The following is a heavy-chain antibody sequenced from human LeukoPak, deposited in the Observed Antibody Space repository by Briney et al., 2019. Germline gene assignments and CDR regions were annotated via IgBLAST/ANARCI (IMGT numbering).Heavy chain of an antibody. J-gene: IGHJ6*02. CDR2: INPNSGGT. CDR1: GGTFSSYA. V-gene: IGHV1-2*04. D-gene: IGHD1-14*01. Sequence: ASVKVSCKASGGTFSSYAISWVRQAPGQGLEWMGWINPNSGGTNYAQKFQGWVTMTRDTSISTAYMELSRLRSDDTAVYYCASANPYYYYGMDVWGQGTTVTVSS. CDR3: ASANPYYYYGMDV.